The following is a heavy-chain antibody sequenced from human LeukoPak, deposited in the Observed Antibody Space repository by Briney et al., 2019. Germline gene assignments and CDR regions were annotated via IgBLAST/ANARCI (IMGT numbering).Heavy chain of an antibody. V-gene: IGHV3-30*04. J-gene: IGHJ6*04. CDR2: ISYDDTNK. Sequence: GGSLRPSCAASGFTFSNYALHWVRQAPGKGLEWVAVISYDDTNKYYVDSVKGRFTISRDNSKNTLYLQMNSLRAEDTAVYYCARDLQIAVWGKGTTVTVSS. CDR3: ARDLQIAV. CDR1: GFTFSNYA.